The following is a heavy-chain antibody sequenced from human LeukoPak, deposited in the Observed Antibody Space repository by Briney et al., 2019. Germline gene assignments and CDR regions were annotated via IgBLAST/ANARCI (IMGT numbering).Heavy chain of an antibody. J-gene: IGHJ4*02. V-gene: IGHV4/OR15-8*01. CDR2: ISHSGSP. CDR1: GGSISSGKW. Sequence: SETLSLTCGVSGGSISSGKWWSWVRQPPGKGLEWIGEISHSGSPNYNPSLKSRLTISVDLPKNQFSLDLRSVTAADTAVYYCARDAAAGYSLACWGQGTLVTVSS. CDR3: ARDAAAGYSLAC. D-gene: IGHD6-13*01.